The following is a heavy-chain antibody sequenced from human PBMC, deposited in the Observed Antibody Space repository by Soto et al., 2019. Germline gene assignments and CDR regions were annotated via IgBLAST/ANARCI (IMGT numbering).Heavy chain of an antibody. V-gene: IGHV3-49*03. J-gene: IGHJ6*02. CDR3: TRDRTYYYGSGSYYGYYYGMAV. CDR1: GFTFGDYA. Sequence: GGSLRLSCTASGFTFGDYAMSWFRQAPGKGLEWVGFIRSKAYGGTTEYAASVKGRFTISRDDSKSIAYLQMNSLKTEDTAVYYCTRDRTYYYGSGSYYGYYYGMAVWGQGATVTVSS. CDR2: IRSKAYGGTT. D-gene: IGHD3-10*01.